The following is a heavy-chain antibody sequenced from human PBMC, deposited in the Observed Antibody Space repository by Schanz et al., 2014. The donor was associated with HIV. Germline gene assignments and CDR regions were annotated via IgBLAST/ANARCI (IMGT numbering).Heavy chain of an antibody. CDR2: VRHPGGT. J-gene: IGHJ4*01. D-gene: IGHD2-21*02. CDR3: ARGDFGGNSVDY. Sequence: QVQLQQWGAGLLKPSETLSLTCAVYGGSFRAYDWTWIRQFPHMGLEWIGGVRHPGGTHYNPSLGSRVTMSRDTSKNQFSRKLTSVTAADTAVYFCARGDFGGNSVDYWGHGNLVTVSS. CDR1: GGSFRAYD. V-gene: IGHV4-34*01.